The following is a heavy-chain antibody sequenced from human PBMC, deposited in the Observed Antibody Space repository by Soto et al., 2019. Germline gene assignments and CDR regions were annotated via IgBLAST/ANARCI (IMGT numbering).Heavy chain of an antibody. Sequence: GASVKVSCKASGYTFTSYAMHWVRQAPGQRLEWMGWINAGNGNTKYSQKFQGRVTITRDTSASTAYMELSSLRSEDTAVYYCARDFRGVEGLNWFDPWGQGTLVTVSS. J-gene: IGHJ5*02. CDR1: GYTFTSYA. CDR2: INAGNGNT. CDR3: ARDFRGVEGLNWFDP. V-gene: IGHV1-3*01.